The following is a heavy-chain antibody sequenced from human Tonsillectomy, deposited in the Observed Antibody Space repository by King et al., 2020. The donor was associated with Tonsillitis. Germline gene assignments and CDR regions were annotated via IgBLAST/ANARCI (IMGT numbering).Heavy chain of an antibody. V-gene: IGHV1-69*01. CDR2: IIRIFGTV. CDR3: ARGIGTTGTTGAFDV. Sequence: VQLVESGAEVKKPGSSVKVSCKASGGTFSHGLNWVRQAPGQGLEWVGGIIRIFGTVKKSQKFQDRVTITADESTATAYMELSSLRSEDTAVYYCARGIGTTGTTGAFDVWGQGTMVTVS. D-gene: IGHD1-1*01. J-gene: IGHJ3*01. CDR1: GGTFSHG.